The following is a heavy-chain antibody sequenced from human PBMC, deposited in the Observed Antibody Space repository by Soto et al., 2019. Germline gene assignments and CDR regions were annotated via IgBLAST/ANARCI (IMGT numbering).Heavy chain of an antibody. J-gene: IGHJ4*02. D-gene: IGHD2-21*01. CDR2: IKQDVSEK. Sequence: GGSLRLSCAASGFTFSSYWMSWVRQAPGKGLEWVANIKQDVSEKYYVDSVKGRFTISRDNAKNSLYLQMNSLRAEDTAVYYCARVKVLNSMIDPIDYWGQGTLVTVSS. V-gene: IGHV3-7*01. CDR1: GFTFSSYW. CDR3: ARVKVLNSMIDPIDY.